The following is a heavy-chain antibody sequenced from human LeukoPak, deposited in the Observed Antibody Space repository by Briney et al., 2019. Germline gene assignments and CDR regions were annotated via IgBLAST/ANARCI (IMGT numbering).Heavy chain of an antibody. Sequence: GGSLRLSCAASGFTFSSYSMNWVRQAPGKGLEWVSSISSSSSYIYYADSVKGRFTISRDNAKNSLYLQMNSLRAEDTAVYYCATTYYYDSSGYPYYFDYWGQGTLVTVSS. J-gene: IGHJ4*02. D-gene: IGHD3-22*01. CDR2: ISSSSSYI. V-gene: IGHV3-21*04. CDR1: GFTFSSYS. CDR3: ATTYYYDSSGYPYYFDY.